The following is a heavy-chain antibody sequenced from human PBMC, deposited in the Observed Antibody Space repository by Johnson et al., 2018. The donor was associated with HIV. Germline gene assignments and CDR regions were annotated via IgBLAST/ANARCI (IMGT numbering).Heavy chain of an antibody. CDR3: TKMWALGAFDI. V-gene: IGHV3-66*03. D-gene: IGHD1-26*01. J-gene: IGHJ3*02. Sequence: VQLVESGGGLIQPGGSLRLSCAASGFTVSSNYMSGVRQVPGKGLVWVAAIYSGGSTYQADFVKGRFTIFIDNSKNTLSLQMNSLRAEDTAVYYCTKMWALGAFDIWGQGTMVTVSS. CDR2: IYSGGST. CDR1: GFTVSSNY.